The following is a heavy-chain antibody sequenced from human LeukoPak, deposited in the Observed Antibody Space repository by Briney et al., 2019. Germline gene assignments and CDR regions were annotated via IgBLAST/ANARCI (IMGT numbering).Heavy chain of an antibody. CDR3: ARDLETCSSTSCYDDAFDI. J-gene: IGHJ3*02. CDR2: TYYRSKWYN. CDR1: GDSVSSNSAA. Sequence: SQTLSLTCALSGDSVSSNSAAWNWLRQSPSRGLEWLGSTYYRSKWYNDYAVSVKSRITINPDTSKNQFSLQLNSVTPEDTAVHYCARDLETCSSTSCYDDAFDIWGQGTMVTVSS. D-gene: IGHD2-2*01. V-gene: IGHV6-1*01.